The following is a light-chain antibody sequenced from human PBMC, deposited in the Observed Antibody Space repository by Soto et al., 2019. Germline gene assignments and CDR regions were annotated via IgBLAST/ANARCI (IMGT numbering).Light chain of an antibody. J-gene: IGKJ1*01. CDR3: QQHSNWPRT. Sequence: VVLTQSPATLSVSPGERVTLSCRASQTIRDNYLAWYQQKPGQAPRLLIYGASTRATGTPARFSGSGSGTEFTLTISSLQSEDFAVYYCQQHSNWPRTFGQGTKVEIK. CDR2: GAS. CDR1: QTIRDNY. V-gene: IGKV3-15*01.